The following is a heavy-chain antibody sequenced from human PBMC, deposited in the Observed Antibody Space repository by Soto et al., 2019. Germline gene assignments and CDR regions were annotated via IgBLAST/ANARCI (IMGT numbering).Heavy chain of an antibody. V-gene: IGHV3-9*01. CDR1: GFTFDDYA. D-gene: IGHD6-19*01. Sequence: LRLSCAASGFTFDDYAMHWVRQAPGKGLEWVSGISWNSGSIGYADSVKGRFTISRDNAKNSLYLQMNSMRAEDAALYYCAKDLGQWLFEGCDYWGQGTLVHVSS. CDR3: AKDLGQWLFEGCDY. CDR2: ISWNSGSI. J-gene: IGHJ4*02.